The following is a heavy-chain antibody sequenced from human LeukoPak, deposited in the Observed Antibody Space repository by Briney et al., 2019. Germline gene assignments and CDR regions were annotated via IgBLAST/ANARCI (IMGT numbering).Heavy chain of an antibody. CDR3: ARGLRGSPAFDY. Sequence: ASVKVSCKASGYTFTGYYMHWVRLAPGEGLEWMGWINPNSGGTNYAQKFQGRVTMTRNTSINTAYMELSRLRSDDTAVYYCARGLRGSPAFDYWGQGTLVTVSS. J-gene: IGHJ4*02. CDR2: INPNSGGT. CDR1: GYTFTGYY. V-gene: IGHV1-2*02. D-gene: IGHD2-2*01.